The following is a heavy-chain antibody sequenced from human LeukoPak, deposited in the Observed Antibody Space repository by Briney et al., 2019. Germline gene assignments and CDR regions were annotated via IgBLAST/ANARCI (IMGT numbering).Heavy chain of an antibody. CDR2: ISYDGSNK. CDR1: GFTFSSYG. V-gene: IGHV3-30*03. J-gene: IGHJ4*02. D-gene: IGHD6-13*01. Sequence: PGGSLRLSCAASGFTFSSYGMHWVRQAPGKGLEWVAVISYDGSNKYYADSVKGRFTISRGNSKNTLYLQMNSLRAEDTAVYYCARDRQQLGYYFDYWGQGTLVTVSS. CDR3: ARDRQQLGYYFDY.